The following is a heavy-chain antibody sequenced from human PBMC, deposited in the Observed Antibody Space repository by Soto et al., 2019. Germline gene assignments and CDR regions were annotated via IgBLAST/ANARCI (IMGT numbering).Heavy chain of an antibody. CDR3: ARVPDR. D-gene: IGHD2-2*01. CDR1: GGSIRSGGYS. V-gene: IGHV4-30-2*01. CDR2: IYHSGST. J-gene: IGHJ5*02. Sequence: QLQLQESGSGLVKPSQTLSLTCAVSGGSIRSGGYSWSWIRQPPGKGLELIGYIYHSGSTYYNPSLTSRVPISVDRHKNQCSLKLSSVTPADTAVYYCARVPDRWGQGTLVTVSS.